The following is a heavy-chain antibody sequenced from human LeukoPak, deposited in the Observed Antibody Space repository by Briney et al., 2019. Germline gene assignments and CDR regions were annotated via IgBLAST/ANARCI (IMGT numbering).Heavy chain of an antibody. CDR3: ARVGQFDS. V-gene: IGHV3-11*04. CDR2: ISISGGTI. Sequence: PGGSLRLSCAASGFTFTDCWMSWIRQDPGKGLEWISYISISGGTIYYAESVKGRFTISRDNAKSSLYLQMNSLRGEDTAVYYCARVGQFDSWGQGTLVTATS. CDR1: GFTFTDCW. J-gene: IGHJ4*02.